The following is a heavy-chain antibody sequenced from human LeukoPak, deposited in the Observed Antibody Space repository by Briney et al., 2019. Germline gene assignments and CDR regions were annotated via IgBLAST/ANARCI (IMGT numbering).Heavy chain of an antibody. CDR1: GFTFSSFA. V-gene: IGHV3-23*01. Sequence: GGSLRLSCAASGFTFSSFAMNWVRQAPGKGLEWVSSISGRGGSTYYADSVKGRFTISRDNSKNTLYLQMNSLRAEDTAIYYCAKRGSHYDFWSGYLVWGQGTLVTVSS. CDR3: AKRGSHYDFWSGYLV. J-gene: IGHJ4*02. D-gene: IGHD3-3*01. CDR2: ISGRGGST.